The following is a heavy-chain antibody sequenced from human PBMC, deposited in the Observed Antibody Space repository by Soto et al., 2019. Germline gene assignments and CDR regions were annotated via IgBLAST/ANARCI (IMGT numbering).Heavy chain of an antibody. V-gene: IGHV2-5*02. CDR1: GFSLSTSGVG. CDR2: IYWDDYK. CDR3: VPRGGGDRNLDY. J-gene: IGHJ4*02. D-gene: IGHD3-16*01. Sequence: QITLKESGPALVKPTQTLTLTCTFSGFSLSTSGVGVGWIRQPPGEALEWLALIYWDDYKHFSPSLESRLTNTKATSKNQVVLTMTNMDPVDTATYYLVPRGGGDRNLDYWGQGTLVTVSS.